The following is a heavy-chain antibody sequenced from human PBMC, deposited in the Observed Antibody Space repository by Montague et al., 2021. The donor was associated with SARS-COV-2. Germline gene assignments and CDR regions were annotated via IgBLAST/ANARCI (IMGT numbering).Heavy chain of an antibody. CDR1: GEPISGFF. Sequence: SETLSLTCSVSGEPISGFFWNWIRQPAGKGLEWIGRIYASGGTDYNPSLESRVTMSVDTSKNQFSLKVNSVTAADTAMYYCVRGVVAAPPAVDYWGRGTLVTVSS. V-gene: IGHV4-4*07. CDR2: IYASGGT. CDR3: VRGVVAAPPAVDY. J-gene: IGHJ4*02. D-gene: IGHD2-15*01.